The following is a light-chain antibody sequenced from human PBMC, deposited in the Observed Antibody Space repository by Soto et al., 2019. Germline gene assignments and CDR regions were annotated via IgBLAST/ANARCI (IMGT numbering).Light chain of an antibody. CDR2: GAS. CDR1: QSVSSSY. Sequence: VLTPSPGPLFCIPGKQAHLPCRARQSVSSSYLAWCHQKPGQTPRLLIYGASTRATGIPARFSGSGSGTEFTLIISSLQSEDSAVYYCQQYNSWLWTFGQGTKVDIK. CDR3: QQYNSWLWT. J-gene: IGKJ1*01. V-gene: IGKV3-15*01.